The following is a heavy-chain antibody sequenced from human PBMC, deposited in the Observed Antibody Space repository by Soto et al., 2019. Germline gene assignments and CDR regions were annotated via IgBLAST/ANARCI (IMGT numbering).Heavy chain of an antibody. J-gene: IGHJ2*01. CDR3: ARDLIGGYCSGGSCDWYFEL. CDR2: IIPIFGTA. D-gene: IGHD2-15*01. V-gene: IGHV1-69*01. Sequence: QVQLVQSGAEVKKPGSSVKVSCKACGGAFSSYAISWMRQAPGQGLEWMGGIIPIFGTANYAQKFQGRVTITADESTSTAYMELSSLRSEDTAVYYCARDLIGGYCSGGSCDWYFELWGRGTLVTVSS. CDR1: GGAFSSYA.